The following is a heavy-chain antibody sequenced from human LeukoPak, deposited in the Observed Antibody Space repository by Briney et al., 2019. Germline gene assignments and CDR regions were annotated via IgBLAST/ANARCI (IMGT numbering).Heavy chain of an antibody. D-gene: IGHD2-15*01. CDR1: GGSISSGGYY. Sequence: SQTLSLTCTVSGGSISSGGYYWSWIRQHPGKGLEWIGYIYYSGSTSYNPSLKSRVTISVDTSENQFSLKLNSVTAADTAVYYCARESQSGWFDPWGQGTLVTVSS. V-gene: IGHV4-31*03. J-gene: IGHJ5*02. CDR3: ARESQSGWFDP. CDR2: IYYSGST.